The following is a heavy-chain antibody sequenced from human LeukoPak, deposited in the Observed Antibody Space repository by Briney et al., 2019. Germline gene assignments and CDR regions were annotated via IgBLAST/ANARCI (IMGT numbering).Heavy chain of an antibody. V-gene: IGHV1-46*01. Sequence: ASEKVSCKASGYTFTSYYMHWVRQAPGQGLEWMGIINPSGGSTSYAQKFQGRVTMTRDTSTSTVYMELSSPRSEDTAVYYCARVTKRTTYCSGGSCPFDYWGQGTLVTVSS. J-gene: IGHJ4*02. D-gene: IGHD2-15*01. CDR1: GYTFTSYY. CDR2: INPSGGST. CDR3: ARVTKRTTYCSGGSCPFDY.